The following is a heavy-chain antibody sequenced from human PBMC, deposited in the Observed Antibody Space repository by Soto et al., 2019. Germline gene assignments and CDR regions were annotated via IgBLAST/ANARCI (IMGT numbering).Heavy chain of an antibody. Sequence: EVKLLESGGGLAQPGGSLRLSCVGSGFTFDSYAISWVRQAPGERLQWIAAISGSADGTDYAHSVRGRFTISRDNAKKAVHLQMDSLGVEDPAVYFWAKDTVGGYSFWSGYYSDGLDVWGQGTLVSVS. CDR1: GFTFDSYA. CDR2: ISGSADGT. D-gene: IGHD3-3*01. CDR3: AKDTVGGYSFWSGYYSDGLDV. J-gene: IGHJ3*01. V-gene: IGHV3-23*01.